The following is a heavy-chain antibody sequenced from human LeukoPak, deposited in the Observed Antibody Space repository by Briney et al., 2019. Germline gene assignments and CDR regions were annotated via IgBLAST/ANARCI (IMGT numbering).Heavy chain of an antibody. D-gene: IGHD3-3*01. CDR2: INRDGSST. Sequence: GGSLRLSCAVSGFTFSTYWMHWVRQAPGKGLAWVSRINRDGSSTNYADSVKGRFTISRDNAKNTLYLQMNSLRAEDTAVYYCARANILEWLFGEFDYWGQGTLVTVSS. V-gene: IGHV3-74*01. J-gene: IGHJ4*02. CDR3: ARANILEWLFGEFDY. CDR1: GFTFSTYW.